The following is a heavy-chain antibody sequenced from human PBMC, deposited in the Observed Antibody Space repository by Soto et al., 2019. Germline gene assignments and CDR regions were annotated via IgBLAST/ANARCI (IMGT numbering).Heavy chain of an antibody. CDR1: GGTFSSYA. Sequence: SVKVSCKASGGTFSSYAVSWVRQAPGQGLEWMGGIIPVFGTPNYAQKFQDRVSITADESMSTAYMELISLRSEDTAVYYCARGGYYYASGTYSSFDYWGQGTLVTVSS. CDR3: ARGGYYYASGTYSSFDY. V-gene: IGHV1-69*13. D-gene: IGHD3-10*01. CDR2: IIPVFGTP. J-gene: IGHJ4*02.